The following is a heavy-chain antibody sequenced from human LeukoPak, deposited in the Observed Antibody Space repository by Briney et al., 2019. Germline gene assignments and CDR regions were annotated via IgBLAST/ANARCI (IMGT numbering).Heavy chain of an antibody. D-gene: IGHD3-22*01. CDR1: GGSFSDYY. CDR3: ARVPLYDSSGYYKNYFDY. J-gene: IGHJ4*02. Sequence: SETLSLTCAVYGGSFSDYYWSWIRQPPGKGLEWIGEINHSGSTNYIPSRKSRVTISVDTSKHQFSLKLSSVTAADTAVYYCARVPLYDSSGYYKNYFDYWGQGTLVTVSS. V-gene: IGHV4-34*01. CDR2: INHSGST.